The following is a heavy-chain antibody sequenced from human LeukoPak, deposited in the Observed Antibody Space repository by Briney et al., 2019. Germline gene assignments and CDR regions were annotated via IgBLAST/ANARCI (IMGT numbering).Heavy chain of an antibody. CDR2: ISSSSSYI. CDR3: ARRAYCSGGGCYVTPFDI. J-gene: IGHJ3*02. Sequence: GGSLRLSCAASGLTFSSYSMNWVRQAPGKGLEWVSSISSSSSYIYYADSVKGRFTISRDNAKNSLYLQMNSLRAEDTAVYYCARRAYCSGGGCYVTPFDIWGQGTMVTVSS. V-gene: IGHV3-21*01. D-gene: IGHD2-15*01. CDR1: GLTFSSYS.